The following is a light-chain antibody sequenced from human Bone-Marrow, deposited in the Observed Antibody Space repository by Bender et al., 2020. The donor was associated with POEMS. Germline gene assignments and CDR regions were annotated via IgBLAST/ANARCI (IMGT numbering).Light chain of an antibody. CDR2: DDS. J-gene: IGLJ3*02. CDR1: ALPKKY. Sequence: SYELTQPPSVSVSPGQTARITCSGDALPKKYAYWYQQKPGQAPVLIVYDDSKRPSGIPERLSGSNSQNTAALTFSRVEAGDEADYYCQVYDGTSDHAVFGGGTKLTVL. CDR3: QVYDGTSDHAV. V-gene: IGLV3-21*02.